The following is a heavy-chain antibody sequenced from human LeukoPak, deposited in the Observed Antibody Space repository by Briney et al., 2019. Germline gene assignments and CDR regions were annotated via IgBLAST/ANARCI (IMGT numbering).Heavy chain of an antibody. CDR2: ISSSSSYI. CDR3: HPSPDYGSGRDPGY. D-gene: IGHD3-10*01. Sequence: GGSLRLSCAASGFTFSSYSMNWVRQAPGKGLEWVSSISSSSSYIYYADSVKGRFTISRDNAKDSLYLQMNSLRAEDTAVYYCHPSPDYGSGRDPGYWGQGTLVTVSS. J-gene: IGHJ4*02. V-gene: IGHV3-21*01. CDR1: GFTFSSYS.